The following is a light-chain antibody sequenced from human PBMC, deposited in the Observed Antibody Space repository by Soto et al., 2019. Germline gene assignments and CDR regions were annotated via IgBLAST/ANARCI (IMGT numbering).Light chain of an antibody. Sequence: EIVLTQSQGTLSLSPGARATFSCRASQGVSSNYLAWYQQKSGQAPRLLLYGTSSRATGIPERFSGSGSGTDFTLTISRLEPEDFAVYYCQHYGSSRTFGQGTKVDIK. CDR2: GTS. CDR3: QHYGSSRT. J-gene: IGKJ1*01. CDR1: QGVSSNY. V-gene: IGKV3-20*01.